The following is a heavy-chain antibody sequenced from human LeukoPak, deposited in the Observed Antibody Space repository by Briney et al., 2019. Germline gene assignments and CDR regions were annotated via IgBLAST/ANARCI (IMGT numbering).Heavy chain of an antibody. Sequence: SETLSLTCTVSGGSISSGDYYWRWIRQPPGKGLEWIGYIYYSRSTYYNPSLESRLTITVDTSKNQFSLKLSSVTAADTAVYYCARGTVVTDAFDIWGQGTMVTVSS. CDR3: ARGTVVTDAFDI. CDR1: GGSISSGDYY. J-gene: IGHJ3*02. V-gene: IGHV4-30-4*01. CDR2: IYYSRST. D-gene: IGHD4-23*01.